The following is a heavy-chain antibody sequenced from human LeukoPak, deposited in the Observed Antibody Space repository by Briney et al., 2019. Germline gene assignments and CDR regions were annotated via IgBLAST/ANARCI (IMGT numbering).Heavy chain of an antibody. J-gene: IGHJ5*02. V-gene: IGHV4-59*08. CDR2: IYYSGST. CDR3: ARNLEPTPPAGWFDP. Sequence: SETLSLTCTVSGGSISSYYWSWIRQPPGKGLEWIGYIYYSGSTNYNPSLKSRVTISVDTSKNQFSLKLSSVTAADTAVYYCARNLEPTPPAGWFDPWGQGTLVTVSS. D-gene: IGHD1-1*01. CDR1: GGSISSYY.